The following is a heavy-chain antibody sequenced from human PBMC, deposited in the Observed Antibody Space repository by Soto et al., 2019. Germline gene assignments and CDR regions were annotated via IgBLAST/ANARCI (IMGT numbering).Heavy chain of an antibody. Sequence: EVQLLESGGGLVQPGGSLRLSCAASGFTFSSYAMSWVRQAPGKGLEWVSAISGSGGSTYYADSVKGRFTISRDNSKNTLYLQMNSLRAEDTAVYYCAKDQLTAYSSGWSLLHYWGQGTLVTVSS. V-gene: IGHV3-23*01. D-gene: IGHD6-19*01. J-gene: IGHJ4*02. CDR2: ISGSGGST. CDR3: AKDQLTAYSSGWSLLHY. CDR1: GFTFSSYA.